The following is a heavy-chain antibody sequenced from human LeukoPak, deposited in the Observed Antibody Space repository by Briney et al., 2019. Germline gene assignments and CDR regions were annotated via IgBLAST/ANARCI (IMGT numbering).Heavy chain of an antibody. CDR3: ARGEGRVYSYGYAFDI. CDR2: IYYSGST. D-gene: IGHD5-18*01. J-gene: IGHJ3*02. Sequence: PSETLSLTCTVSGGSISSYYWSWIRQPPGKGLEWIGYIYYSGSTYYNPSLKSRVTISVDTSKNQFSLKLSSVTAADTAVYYCARGEGRVYSYGYAFDIWGQGTMVTVSS. CDR1: GGSISSYY. V-gene: IGHV4-59*12.